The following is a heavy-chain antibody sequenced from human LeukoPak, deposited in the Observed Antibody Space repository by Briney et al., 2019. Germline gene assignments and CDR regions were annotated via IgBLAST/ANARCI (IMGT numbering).Heavy chain of an antibody. V-gene: IGHV1-18*01. D-gene: IGHD3-22*01. CDR3: ARHRLPRVYYDSSGYYHNGFDI. CDR1: GYTFTSYG. J-gene: IGHJ3*02. Sequence: ASVKVSCKASGYTFTSYGVNWVQQAPGQGLEWMGWISAYNGHTNYAQKLQGRVTMTTDTSTSTLYMELRSLRSDDTAVYYCARHRLPRVYYDSSGYYHNGFDIWGQGTMVTVSS. CDR2: ISAYNGHT.